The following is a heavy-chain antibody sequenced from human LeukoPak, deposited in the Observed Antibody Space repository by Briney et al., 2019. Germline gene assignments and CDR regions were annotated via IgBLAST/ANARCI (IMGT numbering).Heavy chain of an antibody. D-gene: IGHD6-19*01. CDR2: IIPIFGTA. CDR3: ARGNTAVAGTGIDY. J-gene: IGHJ4*02. V-gene: IGHV1-69*01. Sequence: GASVKVSCKASGGTFSSYAISWVRQAPGQGLEWMGGIIPIFGTANYAQKFQGRVTITADESTSTAYMELSSLRSEDTAVYYCARGNTAVAGTGIDYWGQGTLVTVSS. CDR1: GGTFSSYA.